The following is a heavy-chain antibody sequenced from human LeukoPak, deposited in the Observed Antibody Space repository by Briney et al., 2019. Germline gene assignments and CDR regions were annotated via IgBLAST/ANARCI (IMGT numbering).Heavy chain of an antibody. D-gene: IGHD3-3*01. CDR2: INHSGST. CDR3: ARSRAGNDFLSAFYAFDI. J-gene: IGHJ3*02. CDR1: GGSISSYY. Sequence: SETLSLTCTVSGGSISSYYWSWIRQPPGKGLEWIGEINHSGSTNNNPSLKSRVTVLVDASKNQFSLKLSSVTAADSAVYYCARSRAGNDFLSAFYAFDIWGQGTMVTVSS. V-gene: IGHV4-34*01.